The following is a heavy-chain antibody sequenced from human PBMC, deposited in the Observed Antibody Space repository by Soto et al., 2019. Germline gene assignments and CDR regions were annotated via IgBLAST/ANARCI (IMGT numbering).Heavy chain of an antibody. J-gene: IGHJ4*02. D-gene: IGHD3-3*01. CDR2: VSAYNGNT. V-gene: IGHV1-18*01. CDR3: ARDSLPTPRYYDFWSGYQPFFDY. Sequence: ASVKVSCKASGYTFTSYGISWVRQAPGQELEWMGWVSAYNGNTNYAQKLQGRVTMTTDTSTSTAYMELRSLRSDDTAVYYCARDSLPTPRYYDFWSGYQPFFDYWGQGTLVTVSS. CDR1: GYTFTSYG.